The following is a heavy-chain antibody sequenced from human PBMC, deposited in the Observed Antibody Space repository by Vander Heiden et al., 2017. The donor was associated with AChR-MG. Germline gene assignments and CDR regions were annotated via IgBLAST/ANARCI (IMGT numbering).Heavy chain of an antibody. Sequence: EVQLVESGGGVVQPGGSLSLSCAPSGFPFSGYDMHWVRQATGKGLEWVSAIGTAGDTYYPGSVKGRFTISRENAKNSLYLQMNSLRAGDTAVYYCARAGCSGGSCHGAFDIWGQGTMVTVSS. CDR3: ARAGCSGGSCHGAFDI. D-gene: IGHD2-15*01. J-gene: IGHJ3*02. V-gene: IGHV3-13*01. CDR1: GFPFSGYD. CDR2: IGTAGDT.